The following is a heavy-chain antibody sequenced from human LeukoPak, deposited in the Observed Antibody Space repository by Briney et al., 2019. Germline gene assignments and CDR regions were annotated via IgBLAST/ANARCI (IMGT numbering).Heavy chain of an antibody. D-gene: IGHD6-19*01. Sequence: GGSLRLSCAASGFTFSDYYMSWIRQAPGKGLEWVSYISSSGSTIYYADSVKGRFTISRDNAKNSLYLQMNSLRAEDTAVYYCARIAVAGTYYMDVWGKGTTVTVSS. CDR2: ISSSGSTI. CDR1: GFTFSDYY. J-gene: IGHJ6*03. V-gene: IGHV3-11*01. CDR3: ARIAVAGTYYMDV.